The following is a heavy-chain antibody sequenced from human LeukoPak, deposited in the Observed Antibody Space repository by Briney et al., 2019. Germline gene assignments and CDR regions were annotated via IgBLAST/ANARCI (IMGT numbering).Heavy chain of an antibody. CDR1: GFTFNLYS. J-gene: IGHJ3*02. Sequence: GGSLRLSCAASGFTFNLYSMNWVRQAPGKGLEWVSGISWNSGSIGYADSVKGRFTISRDNAKNSLYLQMNSLRAEDTALYYCAKDSSYDSSATHAFDIWGQGTMVTVSS. V-gene: IGHV3-9*01. CDR3: AKDSSYDSSATHAFDI. CDR2: ISWNSGSI. D-gene: IGHD3-22*01.